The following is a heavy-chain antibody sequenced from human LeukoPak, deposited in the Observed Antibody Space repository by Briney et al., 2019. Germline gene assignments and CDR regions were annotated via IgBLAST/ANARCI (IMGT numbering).Heavy chain of an antibody. CDR2: GRYDGSNK. CDR3: SRGQFRLGQYDSSAFDY. J-gene: IGHJ4*02. CDR1: GFTFSSYD. D-gene: IGHD3-22*01. V-gene: IGHV3-30*02. Sequence: GGSLRLSCATSGFTFSSYDMHWVRQAPGKGLEWVAFGRYDGSNKNYADSVKGRFTISRDNSKNTLYLQTNSLRSEDTAVYYCSRGQFRLGQYDSSAFDYWGQGTLVTVSS.